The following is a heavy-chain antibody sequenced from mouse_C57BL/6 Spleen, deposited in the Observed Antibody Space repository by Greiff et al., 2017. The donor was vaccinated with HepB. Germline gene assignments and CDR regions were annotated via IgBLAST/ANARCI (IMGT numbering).Heavy chain of an antibody. J-gene: IGHJ2*01. Sequence: QVQLQQSGAELVRPGTSVKVSCKASGYAFTNYLIEWVKQRPGQGLEWIGVINPGSGGTNYNEKFKGKATLTADKSSSTAYMQLSSLTSEDSAVYFCARCEEYDGYFNYWGQGTTLTVSS. CDR2: INPGSGGT. V-gene: IGHV1-54*01. D-gene: IGHD2-3*01. CDR1: GYAFTNYL. CDR3: ARCEEYDGYFNY.